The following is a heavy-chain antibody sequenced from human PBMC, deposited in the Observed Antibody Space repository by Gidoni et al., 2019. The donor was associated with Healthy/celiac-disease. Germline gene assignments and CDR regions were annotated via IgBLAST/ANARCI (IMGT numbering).Heavy chain of an antibody. J-gene: IGHJ4*02. CDR1: GGYFSGYY. CDR3: ARGSSGSYHEEGNFDY. D-gene: IGHD6-19*01. Sequence: QVQLQQWGAGLLETSETLSLTCAIYGGYFSGYYWSWIRQPPGKGLEWIGEINPSGSTTYNPSLKSRVTITVDTSKNQLCLKLSSVTAADTAVYYCARGSSGSYHEEGNFDYWGQGTLVTVSS. CDR2: INPSGST. V-gene: IGHV4-34*01.